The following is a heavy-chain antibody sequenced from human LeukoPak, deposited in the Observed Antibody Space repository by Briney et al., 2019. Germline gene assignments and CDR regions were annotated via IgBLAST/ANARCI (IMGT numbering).Heavy chain of an antibody. Sequence: PGGSLRLSCAASGFTFSDYNMGWMRQAPGKGLEWVSYTRNSDNNMFYAASVEGRFTISRDNAKYSVYLQMNSLRAEDTAVYYCARRIAGDGSHAFDIWGQGTMVTVSS. V-gene: IGHV3-11*01. CDR2: TRNSDNNM. CDR3: ARRIAGDGSHAFDI. CDR1: GFTFSDYN. J-gene: IGHJ3*02. D-gene: IGHD6-19*01.